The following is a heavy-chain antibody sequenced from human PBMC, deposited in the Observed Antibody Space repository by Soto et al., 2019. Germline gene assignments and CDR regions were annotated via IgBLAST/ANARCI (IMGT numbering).Heavy chain of an antibody. V-gene: IGHV3-7*05. CDR2: IDQDGSAK. Sequence: GGSLRLSCAASTFTFSNYWMSWVRQAPGKGLEWVASIDQDGSAKYYVDSVRGRFTISRDNAKNLLYLQMSSLRVEDTAVYYCAREYSGYETPRENDYWGQGTLVTVSS. J-gene: IGHJ4*02. CDR3: AREYSGYETPRENDY. CDR1: TFTFSNYW. D-gene: IGHD5-12*01.